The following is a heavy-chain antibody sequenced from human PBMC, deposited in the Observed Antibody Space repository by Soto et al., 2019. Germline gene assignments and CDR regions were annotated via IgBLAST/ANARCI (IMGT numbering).Heavy chain of an antibody. J-gene: IGHJ3*02. Sequence: ASVKVSCKASGYTFTSYDINWVRQATGQGLEWMGWMNPNSGNTGYAQKFQGRVTMTRNTSISTAYMELSSLRSEDTAVYYCARVLMTTVTTDDAFDIWGQGTMVTVSS. V-gene: IGHV1-8*01. D-gene: IGHD4-17*01. CDR3: ARVLMTTVTTDDAFDI. CDR1: GYTFTSYD. CDR2: MNPNSGNT.